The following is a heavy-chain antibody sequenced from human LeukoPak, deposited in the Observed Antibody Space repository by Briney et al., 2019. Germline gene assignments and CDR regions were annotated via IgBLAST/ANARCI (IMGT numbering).Heavy chain of an antibody. Sequence: GGSLRLSCAASGFTFSSYAMHWVRQAPGKGLEWVAVISYDGSNKYYADSVKGRFTISRDNSKNTLYLQMNSLRAEDTAVYYCASFRALNYYDSSGYDYWGQGTLVTVFS. V-gene: IGHV3-30-3*01. CDR3: ASFRALNYYDSSGYDY. CDR2: ISYDGSNK. CDR1: GFTFSSYA. D-gene: IGHD3-22*01. J-gene: IGHJ4*02.